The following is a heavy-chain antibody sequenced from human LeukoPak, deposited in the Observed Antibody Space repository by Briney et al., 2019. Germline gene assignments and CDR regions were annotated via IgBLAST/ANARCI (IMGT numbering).Heavy chain of an antibody. CDR2: IYYSGGT. J-gene: IGHJ5*02. CDR1: GGSISSRSFY. D-gene: IGHD1-7*01. V-gene: IGHV4-39*01. CDR3: ARQGVGKYNWNFLNWFDP. Sequence: SETLSLTCTVSGGSISSRSFYWGWIRQPPGKGLEWIGSIYYSGGTYYNPSLKSRVTKSVDTSKNQFSLKLTSVTAADTAVFYCARQGVGKYNWNFLNWFDPWGPGTLVTVSS.